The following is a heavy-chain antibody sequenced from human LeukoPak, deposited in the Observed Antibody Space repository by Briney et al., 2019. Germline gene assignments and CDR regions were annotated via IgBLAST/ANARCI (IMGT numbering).Heavy chain of an antibody. D-gene: IGHD3-3*01. J-gene: IGHJ4*02. CDR3: ASTLRFLPYRRFDY. CDR1: GGSIISSNYY. Sequence: SETLSLTCSVSGGSIISSNYYWGWIRQPPWKGLEWIGSIYQSGSGSSYYNPSLKSRVTIFGDTSKNQFFLRLSSVTAADTAVYYCASTLRFLPYRRFDYWGQGTLVTVPS. V-gene: IGHV4-39*01. CDR2: IYQSGSGSS.